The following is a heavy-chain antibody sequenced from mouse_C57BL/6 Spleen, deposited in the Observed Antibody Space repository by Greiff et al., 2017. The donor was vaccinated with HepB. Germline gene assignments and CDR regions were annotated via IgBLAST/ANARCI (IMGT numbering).Heavy chain of an antibody. D-gene: IGHD3-2*02. V-gene: IGHV1-82*01. J-gene: IGHJ4*01. CDR2: IYPGDGDT. CDR3: ARKGSSGYAGAMDY. CDR1: GYAFSSSW. Sequence: VKLQQSGPELVKPGASVKISCKASGYAFSSSWMNWVKQRPGKGLEWIGRIYPGDGDTNYNGKFKGKATLTADKSSSTAYMQLSSLTSEDSAVYFCARKGSSGYAGAMDYWGQGTSVTVSS.